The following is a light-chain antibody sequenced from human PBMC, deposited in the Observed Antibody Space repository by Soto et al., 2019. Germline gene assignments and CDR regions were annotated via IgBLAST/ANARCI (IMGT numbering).Light chain of an antibody. Sequence: DIPMTQSTSTLSASVGDRVTITYRASQSIGSWLAWYQQKPGKAPKLLIYRASSFESGVPSRFSGSGSGTEFTLTISSLQPDDFATYYCQQYNSYSRAFGPGTKVDIK. CDR1: QSIGSW. V-gene: IGKV1-5*03. J-gene: IGKJ3*01. CDR2: RAS. CDR3: QQYNSYSRA.